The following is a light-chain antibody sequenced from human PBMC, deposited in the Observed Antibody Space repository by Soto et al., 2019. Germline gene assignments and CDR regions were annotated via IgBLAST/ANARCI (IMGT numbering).Light chain of an antibody. CDR1: SSDVGGYNY. J-gene: IGLJ2*01. CDR2: EVS. Sequence: QSALTQPPSASGSPGQSVTISCTGTSSDVGGYNYVSWYQHHPGKAPKVLIYEVSKRPSGVPDRFSGSKSGNTASLTVSGLQAEDEADYYCSSYAGSNLVFGGGTKLTVL. V-gene: IGLV2-8*01. CDR3: SSYAGSNLV.